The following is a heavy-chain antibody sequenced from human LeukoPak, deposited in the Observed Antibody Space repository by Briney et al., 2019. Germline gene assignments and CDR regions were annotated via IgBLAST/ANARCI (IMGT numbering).Heavy chain of an antibody. J-gene: IGHJ4*02. CDR1: GFTFRTYA. Sequence: GGSLRLSCETSGFTFRTYAMNWVRQAPGKGLEWVSSMGGSGTSIYYADSVKGRFTISRDDAKNSLYLQMNSLRVDDTAVYYCAREEPGDLGQAFHYWGQGTLVTVSS. V-gene: IGHV3-21*01. D-gene: IGHD7-27*01. CDR2: MGGSGTSI. CDR3: AREEPGDLGQAFHY.